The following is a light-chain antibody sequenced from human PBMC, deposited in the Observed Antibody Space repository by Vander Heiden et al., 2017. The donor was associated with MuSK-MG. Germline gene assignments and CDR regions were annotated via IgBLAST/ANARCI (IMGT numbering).Light chain of an antibody. CDR3: SSYTSITTGHV. CDR1: SSDVGGYNY. CDR2: DVS. J-gene: IGLJ1*01. Sequence: QSALTQPASVSGSPGQSITISCTGTSSDVGGYNYVSWYHQHPGNSPKLIIYDVSNRPAGVANRFSGSKSGNTASLTITGLQAEDEADYYCSSYTSITTGHVLGTGTKVTVL. V-gene: IGLV2-14*03.